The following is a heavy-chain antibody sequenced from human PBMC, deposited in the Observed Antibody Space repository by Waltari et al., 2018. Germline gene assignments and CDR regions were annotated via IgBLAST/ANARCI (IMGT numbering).Heavy chain of an antibody. D-gene: IGHD4-17*01. CDR3: AGQMTTETTSSDY. Sequence: EVHLLESGGGLVQPGGSLRLSCAGSGFTFSSHGMNWVRQVPGEGLQGGAVMSATGRNEYYAASVKGRFTISRDKSKNTLYLDMTSLRVEDTAIYYCAGQMTTETTSSDYWGQGTLVTVSS. J-gene: IGHJ4*02. CDR1: GFTFSSHG. V-gene: IGHV3-23*01. CDR2: MSATGRNE.